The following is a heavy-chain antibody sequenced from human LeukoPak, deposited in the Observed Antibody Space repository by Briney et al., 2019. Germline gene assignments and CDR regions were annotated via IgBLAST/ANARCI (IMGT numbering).Heavy chain of an antibody. D-gene: IGHD3-22*01. V-gene: IGHV4-30-2*01. CDR1: GGSISSGGYS. CDR3: ARATRDSSGRRYFDL. J-gene: IGHJ2*01. CDR2: IYHSGST. Sequence: SQTLSLTCAVSGGSISSGGYSWRWIRQPPGKGLEWIGYIYHSGSTYYNPSLKSRVTISVDRSKNQFSLKLSSVTAADTAVYYCARATRDSSGRRYFDLWGRGTLVTVSS.